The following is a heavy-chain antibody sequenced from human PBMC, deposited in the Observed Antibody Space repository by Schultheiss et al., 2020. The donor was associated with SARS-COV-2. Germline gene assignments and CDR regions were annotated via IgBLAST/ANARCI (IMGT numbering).Heavy chain of an antibody. CDR2: IRSKANSYAT. D-gene: IGHD2-8*01. CDR3: TSRFPRLRGH. CDR1: GFTFSSYG. V-gene: IGHV3-73*01. Sequence: GGSLRLSCAASGFTFSSYGMHWVRQAPGKGLEWVGRIRSKANSYATAYAASVKGRFTISRDDSKNTAYLQMNSLKTEDTAVYYCTSRFPRLRGHWGQGTLVTVSS. J-gene: IGHJ4*02.